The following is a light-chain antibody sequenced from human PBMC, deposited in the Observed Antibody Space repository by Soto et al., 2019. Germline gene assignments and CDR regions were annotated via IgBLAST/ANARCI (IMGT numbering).Light chain of an antibody. V-gene: IGKV1-9*01. CDR2: GAS. CDR1: QGISSF. Sequence: GVRVTINCLASQGISSFLAWYQQKPPKAPELLIYGASTLQSGVPSRFSGSGSGTEFTLTISSLQPEDFATYYCQQLNTYPITFAQGTRLEIK. CDR3: QQLNTYPIT. J-gene: IGKJ5*01.